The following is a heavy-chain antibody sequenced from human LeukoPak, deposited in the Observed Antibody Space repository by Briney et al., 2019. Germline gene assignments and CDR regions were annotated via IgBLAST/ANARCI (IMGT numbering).Heavy chain of an antibody. CDR1: GFTFSSYD. CDR2: ISYDGSNK. J-gene: IGHJ4*02. D-gene: IGHD2-15*01. V-gene: IGHV3-30*18. CDR3: AKDLGYCSGGRCYSHNFFDY. Sequence: GGSLRLSCAASGFTFSSYDMHWVRQGPGKGLEWVAVISYDGSNKYYADSVKGRFTISRDNSKNTLNLQMNSLRAEDTAVYYCAKDLGYCSGGRCYSHNFFDYWGQGTLVTVSS.